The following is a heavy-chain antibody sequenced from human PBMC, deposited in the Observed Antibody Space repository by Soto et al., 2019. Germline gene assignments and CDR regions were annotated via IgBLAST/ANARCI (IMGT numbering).Heavy chain of an antibody. J-gene: IGHJ4*02. CDR3: ASLKPGYSSGWYPAGLVP. CDR2: ISSSGSTI. V-gene: IGHV3-48*03. Sequence: GGSRRLSCAASGFTFSSYAMSWVRQAPGKGLEWGSYISSSGSTIYYADSVKGRFSISRDNAKNSLYLLMNSLRAEDTAVYYCASLKPGYSSGWYPAGLVPGGQGALVTVSS. CDR1: GFTFSSYA. D-gene: IGHD6-19*01.